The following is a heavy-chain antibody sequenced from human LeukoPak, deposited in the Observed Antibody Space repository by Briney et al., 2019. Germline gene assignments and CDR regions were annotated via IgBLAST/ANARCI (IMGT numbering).Heavy chain of an antibody. J-gene: IGHJ5*02. CDR2: FDPEDGET. Sequence: ASVKVSCKVSGYTLTELSMHWVRQAPGKGFEWMGGFDPEDGETIYAQKFQGRVTMTEDTSTDTAYMELSSLRSEDTAVYYCATSSITIFGVALGDWFDPWGQGTLVTVSS. CDR3: ATSSITIFGVALGDWFDP. V-gene: IGHV1-24*01. D-gene: IGHD3-3*01. CDR1: GYTLTELS.